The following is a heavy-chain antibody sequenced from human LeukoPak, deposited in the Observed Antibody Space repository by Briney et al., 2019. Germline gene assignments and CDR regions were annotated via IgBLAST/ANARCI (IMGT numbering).Heavy chain of an antibody. J-gene: IGHJ4*02. Sequence: GGSLRLSCAASGFTFSSYAMHWVRQAPGKGLEWVAVISYDGSNKYYADSVKGRFTISRDNSKNTLYLQMNSLRAEDTAVYYCARVYYYDSSGYFDYWGQGTLVTVSS. V-gene: IGHV3-30-3*01. CDR1: GFTFSSYA. CDR3: ARVYYYDSSGYFDY. CDR2: ISYDGSNK. D-gene: IGHD3-22*01.